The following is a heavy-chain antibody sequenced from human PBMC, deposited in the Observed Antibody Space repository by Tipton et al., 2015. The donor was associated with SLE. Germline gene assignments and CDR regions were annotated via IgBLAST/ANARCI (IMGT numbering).Heavy chain of an antibody. CDR1: GGSISSYY. Sequence: TLSLTCTVSGGSISSYYWSWIRQPPGKGLEWIGYIYYSGSTNYNPSLKSRVTISVDTSKNQFPLKLSSVTAADTAVYYCARRAATSFYYYGMDVWGQGTTVTVSS. V-gene: IGHV4-59*08. J-gene: IGHJ6*02. CDR2: IYYSGST. D-gene: IGHD6-25*01. CDR3: ARRAATSFYYYGMDV.